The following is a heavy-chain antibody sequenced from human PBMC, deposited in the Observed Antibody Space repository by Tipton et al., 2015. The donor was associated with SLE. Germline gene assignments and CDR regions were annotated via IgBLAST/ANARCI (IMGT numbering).Heavy chain of an antibody. V-gene: IGHV1-3*01. J-gene: IGHJ3*02. D-gene: IGHD3-22*01. Sequence: QLVQSGPEVKKPGASVKVSCKASGYTFTSYAMHWVRQAPGQRLEWMGWINAGNGNTKYSQKFQGRVTITRDTSASTAYMELSSLRSEDTAVYYCARPTYYYDSSGYSDAFDIWGQGTMVTVSS. CDR1: GYTFTSYA. CDR3: ARPTYYYDSSGYSDAFDI. CDR2: INAGNGNT.